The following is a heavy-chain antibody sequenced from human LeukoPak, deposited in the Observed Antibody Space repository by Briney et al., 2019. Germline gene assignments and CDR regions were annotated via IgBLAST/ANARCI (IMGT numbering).Heavy chain of an antibody. D-gene: IGHD6-19*01. V-gene: IGHV1-69*13. CDR2: IIPIFGTA. CDR3: ARDPASISSGDHD. J-gene: IGHJ4*02. Sequence: ASVKVSCKASGYTFTSHGISWVRQAPGQGLEWMGGIIPIFGTANYAQKFQGRVTITADESTSTAYMELSSLRSEDTAVYYCARDPASISSGDHDWGQGTLVTVSS. CDR1: GYTFTSHG.